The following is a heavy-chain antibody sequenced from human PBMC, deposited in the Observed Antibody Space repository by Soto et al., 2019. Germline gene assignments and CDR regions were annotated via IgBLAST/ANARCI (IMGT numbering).Heavy chain of an antibody. V-gene: IGHV4-61*01. CDR2: IYFNGST. J-gene: IGHJ4*02. Sequence: QVQLQESGPGLVKPSETLSLTCTVSGGSVSSGSYYWSWIRQPPGKGLEWIGYIYFNGSTNYNPSLKSRLTISVDTSKNQFARKLTSVTAADTAMYYCARDIRGYSRAFDYWGQGTLVTVSS. CDR1: GGSVSSGSYY. CDR3: ARDIRGYSRAFDY. D-gene: IGHD5-18*01.